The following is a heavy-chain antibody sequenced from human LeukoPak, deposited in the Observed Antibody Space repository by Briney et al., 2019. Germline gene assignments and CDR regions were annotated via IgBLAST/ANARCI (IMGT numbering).Heavy chain of an antibody. D-gene: IGHD5-24*01. V-gene: IGHV4-59*12. Sequence: SETLSLTCTVSGGSISSYYWSWIRQPPGKGLEWIGYIYYSGSTNYNPSLKSRVTISVDTSKNQFSLKLSSVTAADTAVYFCAREEMGFDYWGQGTLVTVSS. CDR3: AREEMGFDY. CDR2: IYYSGST. CDR1: GGSISSYY. J-gene: IGHJ4*02.